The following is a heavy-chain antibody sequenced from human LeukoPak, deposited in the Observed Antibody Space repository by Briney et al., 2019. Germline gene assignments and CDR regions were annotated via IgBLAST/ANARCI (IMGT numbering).Heavy chain of an antibody. J-gene: IGHJ4*02. CDR1: GFTFSTYS. Sequence: GGSLRLSCAASGFTFSTYSMAWVRQAPGKGLEWVANIKEDESAKHQADSVKGRFTISSDNAQNSVYLQMSSLRGEDTAVYYCARDVGGSLDYWGQGTLVSVSS. V-gene: IGHV3-7*01. CDR2: IKEDESAK. D-gene: IGHD1-26*01. CDR3: ARDVGGSLDY.